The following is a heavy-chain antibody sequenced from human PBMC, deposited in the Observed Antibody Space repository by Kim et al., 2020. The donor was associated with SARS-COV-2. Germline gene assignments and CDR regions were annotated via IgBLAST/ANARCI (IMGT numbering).Heavy chain of an antibody. CDR1: GFTFGDYA. J-gene: IGHJ1*01. Sequence: GGSLRLSCAASGFTFGDYAMHWVRQAPGKGLEWVSGISWNSGSIGYADSVKGRFTISRDNAKNSLYLQMNSLRAEDTALYYCAKGIAAALVPYFQHWGQGTLVTVSS. V-gene: IGHV3-9*01. CDR3: AKGIAAALVPYFQH. D-gene: IGHD6-13*01. CDR2: ISWNSGSI.